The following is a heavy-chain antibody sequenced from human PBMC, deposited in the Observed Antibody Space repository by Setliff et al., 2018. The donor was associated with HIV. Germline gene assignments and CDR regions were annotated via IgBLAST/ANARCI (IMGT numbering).Heavy chain of an antibody. CDR1: GGSISSSNYY. CDR2: LNYNGNI. V-gene: IGHV4-39*01. D-gene: IGHD5-18*01. CDR3: AGRDGYSYGFYFDY. J-gene: IGHJ4*02. Sequence: SETLSLTCAVSGGSISSSNYYWGWVRQPPGKGLEWIGALNYNGNIHYNPSLKSRLTISVDTSKNQFSLKLSSVTAADTAVYYCAGRDGYSYGFYFDYWGQGTLVTVSS.